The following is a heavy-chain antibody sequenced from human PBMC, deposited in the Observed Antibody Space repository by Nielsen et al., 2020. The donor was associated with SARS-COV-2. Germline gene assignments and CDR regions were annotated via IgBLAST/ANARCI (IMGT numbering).Heavy chain of an antibody. CDR2: ISGSGVST. Sequence: GVLKISCAASGFTFSSYAMSWVRQAPGKGLEWVSAISGSGVSTYYADSVKGRFTISRDNSRNTLYLQMISLRAEDTAVYYCTKDGNRDYMDVWGKGTTVTVSS. D-gene: IGHD1-14*01. J-gene: IGHJ6*03. CDR1: GFTFSSYA. V-gene: IGHV3-23*01. CDR3: TKDGNRDYMDV.